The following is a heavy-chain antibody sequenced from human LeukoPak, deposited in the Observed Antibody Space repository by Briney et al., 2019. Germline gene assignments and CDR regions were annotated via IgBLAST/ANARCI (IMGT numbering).Heavy chain of an antibody. CDR3: ARDQEAGERFYNWFDP. V-gene: IGHV1-2*02. D-gene: IGHD1-1*01. CDR2: INPNSGGT. CDR1: GYTFIGYY. J-gene: IGHJ5*02. Sequence: ASVKVSCKASGYTFIGYYMHWVRQAPGQGLEWMGWINPNSGGTNYAQKFQGRVTMTRDTSISTAYMELNRLRSDDTAVYYCARDQEAGERFYNWFDPWGQGTLVTVSS.